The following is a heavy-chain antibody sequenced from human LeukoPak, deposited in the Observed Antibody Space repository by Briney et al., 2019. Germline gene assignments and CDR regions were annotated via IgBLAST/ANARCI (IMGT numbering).Heavy chain of an antibody. J-gene: IGHJ6*03. CDR1: GGSISSYY. CDR3: ARVGEQLVRDYYYYMDV. Sequence: SETLSLTCTVSGGSISSYYWSWIRQPPGKGLEWIGYIYYSGSTNYNPSLKSRVTISVDTSKNQFSLKLSSVTAADTAVYYCARVGEQLVRDYYYYMDVWGKGTTVTVS. D-gene: IGHD6-6*01. CDR2: IYYSGST. V-gene: IGHV4-59*01.